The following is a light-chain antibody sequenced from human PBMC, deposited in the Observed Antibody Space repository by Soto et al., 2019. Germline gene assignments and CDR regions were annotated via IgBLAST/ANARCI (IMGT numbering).Light chain of an antibody. CDR2: DVT. J-gene: IGLJ2*01. V-gene: IGLV2-14*03. CDR3: NSYTSSSTVV. CDR1: SSDVGGYNY. Sequence: QSVLTQPASVSGSPGQSITISCTGTSSDVGGYNYVSWYQHHPGKAPKLMIFDVTNRPSGVSNRFSGSKSGNTASLTISGLQAEDEGDYYCNSYTSSSTVVFGGGTKLTVL.